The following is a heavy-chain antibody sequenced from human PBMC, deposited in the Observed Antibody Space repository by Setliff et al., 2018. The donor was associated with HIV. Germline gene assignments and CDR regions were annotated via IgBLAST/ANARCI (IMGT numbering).Heavy chain of an antibody. CDR1: GGSISSGSYY. Sequence: PSETLSLTCTVSGGSISSGSYYWSWMRQPAGKGLEWIGHIYTSGSTNYNPSLKSRVTISVDASKNQFSLKLSSVTAADTAVYYCARAPGAYYCDSSGYPIGIRFDYWGQGTLVTV. D-gene: IGHD3-22*01. CDR3: ARAPGAYYCDSSGYPIGIRFDY. J-gene: IGHJ4*02. CDR2: IYTSGST. V-gene: IGHV4-61*09.